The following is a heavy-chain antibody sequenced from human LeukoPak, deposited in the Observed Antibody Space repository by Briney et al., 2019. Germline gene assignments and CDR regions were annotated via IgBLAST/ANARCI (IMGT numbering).Heavy chain of an antibody. CDR3: ARAPQGYSSSWLYWYFDL. J-gene: IGHJ2*01. CDR1: GGTFSSYA. Sequence: ASVKVSCKASGGTFSSYAISWVRQAPGQGLEWVGGIIPIFGTANYAQKFQGRVTITADESTSTAYMELSSLRSEDTAVYYCARAPQGYSSSWLYWYFDLWGRGTLVTVSS. D-gene: IGHD6-13*01. V-gene: IGHV1-69*13. CDR2: IIPIFGTA.